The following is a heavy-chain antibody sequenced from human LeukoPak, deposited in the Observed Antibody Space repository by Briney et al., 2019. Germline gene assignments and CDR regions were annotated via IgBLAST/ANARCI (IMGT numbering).Heavy chain of an antibody. V-gene: IGHV1-2*06. CDR2: INPNSGGT. CDR3: ARGMDDYGDYDGDY. D-gene: IGHD4-17*01. J-gene: IGHJ4*02. Sequence: ASVKVSCKASGYTFTGYYMHWVRQAPGQGLEWMGRINPNSGGTNYAQKFQGRVTMTRDTSISTAYMELSRLRSDDTAVYYCARGMDDYGDYDGDYWGQGTLVTVSS. CDR1: GYTFTGYY.